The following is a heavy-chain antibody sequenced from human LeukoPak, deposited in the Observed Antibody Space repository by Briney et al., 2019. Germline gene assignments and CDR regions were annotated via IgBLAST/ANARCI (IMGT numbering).Heavy chain of an antibody. D-gene: IGHD2-15*01. CDR3: ARERAAKDLYYYYGMDV. J-gene: IGHJ6*02. Sequence: GGSLRLSCAASGLTVSSNYMSWVRQAPGKGLEWVSVIYSGGSTYYADSVKGRFTISRDNAKNSLYLQMNSLRAEDTAVYYCARERAAKDLYYYYGMDVWGQGTTVTVSS. CDR2: IYSGGST. CDR1: GLTVSSNY. V-gene: IGHV3-53*01.